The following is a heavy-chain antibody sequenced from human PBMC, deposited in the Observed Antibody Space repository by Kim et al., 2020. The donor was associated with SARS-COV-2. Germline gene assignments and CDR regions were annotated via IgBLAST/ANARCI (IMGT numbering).Heavy chain of an antibody. CDR3: ARGDSSSWAFDY. D-gene: IGHD6-13*01. V-gene: IGHV4-31*03. CDR2: IYYSGST. CDR1: GGSISSGGYY. Sequence: SETLSLTCTVSGGSISSGGYYWSWIRQHPGKGLEWIGYIYYSGSTYYNPSLKSRVTISVDTSKNQFSLKLSSVTAADTAVYYCARGDSSSWAFDYWGQGTLVTVSS. J-gene: IGHJ4*02.